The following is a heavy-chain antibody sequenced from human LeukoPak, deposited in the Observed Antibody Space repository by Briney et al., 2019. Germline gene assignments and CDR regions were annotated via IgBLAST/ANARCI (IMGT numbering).Heavy chain of an antibody. V-gene: IGHV1-69*13. J-gene: IGHJ5*02. Sequence: GASVKVSCKASGGTFSSYAISWVRQAPGQGLEWMGGIIPIFGTANYAQKFQGRVTITADESTSTAYMELSSLRSEDTAVYYCARDYCSSTSCYAAFSWLDPWGQXTXVTVSS. CDR3: ARDYCSSTSCYAAFSWLDP. CDR2: IIPIFGTA. CDR1: GGTFSSYA. D-gene: IGHD2-2*01.